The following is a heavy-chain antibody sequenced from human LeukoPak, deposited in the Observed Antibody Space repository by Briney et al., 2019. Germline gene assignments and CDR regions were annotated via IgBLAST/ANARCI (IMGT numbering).Heavy chain of an antibody. CDR2: ISVYNGNT. D-gene: IGHD1-26*01. CDR3: ARDPTGIVGATPPDY. V-gene: IGHV1-18*01. J-gene: IGHJ4*02. CDR1: GYTFTSFG. Sequence: ASVKVSCKASGYTFTSFGLTWVRQVPGQGLQWMGWISVYNGNTNYAQKFQGRVTMTTDTSTSTGYMELRGLRSDDTAVYYCARDPTGIVGATPPDYWGQGTLVTVSS.